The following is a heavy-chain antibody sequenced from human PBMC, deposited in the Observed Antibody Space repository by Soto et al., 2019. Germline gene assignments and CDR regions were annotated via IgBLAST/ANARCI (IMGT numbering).Heavy chain of an antibody. CDR2: ISYDGSHK. CDR3: AKGGPYYDFWSGYNFDY. Sequence: GGSLRLSCAASGFTFSSYGIHWVRQAPGKGLEWVAVISYDGSHKYYADSVKGRFTISRDNSKNTLYLQMNSLRTEDTAVYYCAKGGPYYDFWSGYNFDYWGQGTLVTVSS. D-gene: IGHD3-3*01. J-gene: IGHJ4*02. CDR1: GFTFSSYG. V-gene: IGHV3-30*18.